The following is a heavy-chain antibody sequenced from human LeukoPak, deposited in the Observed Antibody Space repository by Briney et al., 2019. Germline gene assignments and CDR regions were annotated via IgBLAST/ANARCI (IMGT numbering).Heavy chain of an antibody. CDR1: GGSINSYY. Sequence: SETLSLTCTVSGGSINSYYWSWIRQPPGKGLEWTGNSYYSGSTDYNPSLKSRLTISVDLSKKQFSLRLISVTAADTAVYYCARESWSYPGSGSYPHHFDYWGRGILVTVSS. V-gene: IGHV4-59*01. J-gene: IGHJ4*02. CDR3: ARESWSYPGSGSYPHHFDY. CDR2: SYYSGST. D-gene: IGHD3-10*01.